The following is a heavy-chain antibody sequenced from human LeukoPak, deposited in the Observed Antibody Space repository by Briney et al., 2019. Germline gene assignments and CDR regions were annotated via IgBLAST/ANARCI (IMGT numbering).Heavy chain of an antibody. V-gene: IGHV3-30*03. CDR2: ISYEGRTT. CDR3: CYYYYGMDV. CDR1: GFTFSNYG. Sequence: GGSLRLSCAGAGFTFSNYGMHWVRQAPGKGLEWVAVISYEGRTTYYADSVKGRFTISRDNSKNTLYLQMNSLRAEDTAVYYSCYYYYGMDVWGQGTTVTVSS. J-gene: IGHJ6*02.